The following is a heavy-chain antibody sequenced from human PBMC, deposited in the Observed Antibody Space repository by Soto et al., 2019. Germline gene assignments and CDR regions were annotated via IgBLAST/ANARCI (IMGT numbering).Heavy chain of an antibody. CDR1: GGSISSYY. CDR3: ARGWSSGSYYLFDY. CDR2: INHSGST. V-gene: IGHV4-34*01. D-gene: IGHD6-19*01. Sequence: PSETLSLTCTVSGGSISSYYWSWIRQPPGKGLEWIGAINHSGSTNYNPSLKSRVSISVDTSKNQFSLTLTSVTAADTAVYSCARGWSSGSYYLFDYWGRGTLVTVSS. J-gene: IGHJ4*02.